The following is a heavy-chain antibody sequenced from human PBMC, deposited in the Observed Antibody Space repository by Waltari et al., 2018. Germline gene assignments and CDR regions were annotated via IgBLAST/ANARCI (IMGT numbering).Heavy chain of an antibody. CDR1: GFPFSSSG. D-gene: IGHD3-3*01. V-gene: IGHV3-30*03. Sequence: QVQLVESGGGVVQPGRSLRLSCAASGFPFSSSGIHWVRQVPGKGLEWVAVISYDGTNKYYADSVKGRFTISRDNSKNTLYLQMNSLRPEDTAVYYCARPHSYYNFWSAYNYWGQGTLVTVSS. CDR2: ISYDGTNK. J-gene: IGHJ4*02. CDR3: ARPHSYYNFWSAYNY.